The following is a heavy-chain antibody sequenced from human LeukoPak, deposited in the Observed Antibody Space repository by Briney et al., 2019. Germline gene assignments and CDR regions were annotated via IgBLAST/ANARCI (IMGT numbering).Heavy chain of an antibody. CDR2: ISDSGGRT. Sequence: GGSLRLSCAVSGITLSNYGMSWVRQAPGKGLEWVAGISDSGGRTNYADSVKGRFTISRDNPKNTLYLQMNSLRAEDTAVYFCAKRGVVIRVILVGFHKEANYFDSWGQGALVTVSS. CDR1: GITLSNYG. J-gene: IGHJ4*02. V-gene: IGHV3-23*01. D-gene: IGHD3-22*01. CDR3: AKRGVVIRVILVGFHKEANYFDS.